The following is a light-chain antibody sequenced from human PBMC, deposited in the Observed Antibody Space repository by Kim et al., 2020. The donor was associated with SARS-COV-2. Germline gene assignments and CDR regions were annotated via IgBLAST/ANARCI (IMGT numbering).Light chain of an antibody. J-gene: IGKJ1*01. V-gene: IGKV1-5*03. CDR2: GAS. CDR1: QSSSGW. Sequence: AAGGSGINITCRASQSSSGWLAWFQQKPGKPPKLLFYGASTLQNGVPSRFSGSGSGTEFTLTITSLQPDDFATYCCQQYDTLWTFGQGTKVDIK. CDR3: QQYDTLWT.